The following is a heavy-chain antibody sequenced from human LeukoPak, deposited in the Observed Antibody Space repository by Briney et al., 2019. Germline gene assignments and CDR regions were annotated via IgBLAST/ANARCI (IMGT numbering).Heavy chain of an antibody. V-gene: IGHV3-23*01. CDR1: GFTFNSYA. CDR3: AKDPRVATIEIFDY. CDR2: ISGGGGVT. J-gene: IGHJ4*02. Sequence: GGPLRLSCAASGFTFNSYAMSWVRQAPGKGLEWVSSISGGGGVTYYADSVKGRFTISRDNSKNTLYLQMNSLRAEDTAVYYCAKDPRVATIEIFDYWGQGTLVTVSS. D-gene: IGHD5-12*01.